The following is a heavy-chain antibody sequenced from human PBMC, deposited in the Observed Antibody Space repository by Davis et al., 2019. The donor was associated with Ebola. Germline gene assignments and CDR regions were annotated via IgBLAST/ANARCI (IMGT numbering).Heavy chain of an antibody. CDR3: ARGITMVRGVTPFDY. J-gene: IGHJ4*02. Sequence: AASVKVSCKASGYTFTSYYMHWVRQAPGQGLEWMGIINPSGGSTSYAQKFQGRVTMTRNTSISTAYMELSSLRSDDTAVYYCARGITMVRGVTPFDYWGQGTLVTVSS. D-gene: IGHD3-10*01. CDR2: INPSGGST. CDR1: GYTFTSYY. V-gene: IGHV1-46*01.